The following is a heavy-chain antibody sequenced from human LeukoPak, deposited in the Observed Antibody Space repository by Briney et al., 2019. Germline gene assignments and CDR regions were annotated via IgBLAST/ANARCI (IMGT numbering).Heavy chain of an antibody. Sequence: GGSLRLSCAASGFTFSSYWMSWVRQAPGKGLEWVANIKQDGSEKYYVDSVKGRFTISRDNAKNSLYLQMNSLKTEDTAVYYCTTVLRYDWGSYSDSWGQGTLVTVSS. J-gene: IGHJ5*01. V-gene: IGHV3-7*03. CDR1: GFTFSSYW. D-gene: IGHD3-10*01. CDR2: IKQDGSEK. CDR3: TTVLRYDWGSYSDS.